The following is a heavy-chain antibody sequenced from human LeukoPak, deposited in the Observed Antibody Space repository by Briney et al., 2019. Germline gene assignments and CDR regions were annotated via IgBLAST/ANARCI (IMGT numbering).Heavy chain of an antibody. J-gene: IGHJ4*02. CDR2: INPNSGGT. CDR3: ERDNGPVDY. Sequence: ASVKVSCKASGYTFTGHYMHWVRQAPGPGHEWMGWINPNSGGTNYAQKFQGRVTMTRDTSISTAYMELSRLRSVDTAVYFCERDNGPVDYWGQGTLVSVSS. CDR1: GYTFTGHY. V-gene: IGHV1-2*02. D-gene: IGHD3-10*01.